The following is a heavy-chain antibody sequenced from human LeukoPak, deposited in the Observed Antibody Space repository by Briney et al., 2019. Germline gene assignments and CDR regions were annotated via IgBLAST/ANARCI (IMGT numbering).Heavy chain of an antibody. Sequence: GGSLRLSCVASGFIFSTHATSWVRLAPGRGLEWVSTISDSGGSTYYTESVKGRFTISRDNSMSTLSLQMKSLRVEDTALYYCARGYCSGGSCTWGLFDSWGQGTLVTVSS. V-gene: IGHV3-23*01. CDR1: GFIFSTHA. CDR3: ARGYCSGGSCTWGLFDS. CDR2: ISDSGGST. D-gene: IGHD2-15*01. J-gene: IGHJ4*02.